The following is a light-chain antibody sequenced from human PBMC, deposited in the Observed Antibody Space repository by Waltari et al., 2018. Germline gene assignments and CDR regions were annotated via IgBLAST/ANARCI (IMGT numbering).Light chain of an antibody. CDR3: NSYAGSNSVL. J-gene: IGLJ2*01. CDR1: SSDVGGYNC. Sequence: QSALTQPPSASGSPGQSVTISCTGTSSDVGGYNCFSWYQQHPGKAPKRMIYDVPKRPSGVPDRFSGSKSGNTAYLTVSGLQAEDEADYYCNSYAGSNSVLFGAGTKLTVL. V-gene: IGLV2-8*01. CDR2: DVP.